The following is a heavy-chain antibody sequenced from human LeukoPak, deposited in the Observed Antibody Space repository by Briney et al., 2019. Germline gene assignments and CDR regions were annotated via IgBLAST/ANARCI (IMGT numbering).Heavy chain of an antibody. D-gene: IGHD3-10*01. V-gene: IGHV4-30-2*01. Sequence: SQTLSLTCTVSGDSISRSDYSWSRIRQPPGKGLEWVGYIYHSGSTYYNPSLRSRVTMSIDRSKNQFSLKLPPVTAADTAVYYCARVGSGDAFDIWGQGTMVTVSS. J-gene: IGHJ3*02. CDR3: ARVGSGDAFDI. CDR2: IYHSGST. CDR1: GDSISRSDYS.